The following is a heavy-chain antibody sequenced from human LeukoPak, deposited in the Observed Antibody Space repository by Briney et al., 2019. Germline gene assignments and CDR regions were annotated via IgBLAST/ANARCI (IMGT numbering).Heavy chain of an antibody. CDR2: INHSGST. D-gene: IGHD3-22*01. CDR1: GGSFSGYY. V-gene: IGHV4-34*01. Sequence: PSETLSLTCAVYGGSFSGYYWSWIRQPPGKGLEWIGEINHSGSTNYNPSLKSRVTISVDTSKNQFSLKLSSVTAADTAVYYCARDLYYYDSSGYYGYWGQGTLVTVSS. CDR3: ARDLYYYDSSGYYGY. J-gene: IGHJ4*02.